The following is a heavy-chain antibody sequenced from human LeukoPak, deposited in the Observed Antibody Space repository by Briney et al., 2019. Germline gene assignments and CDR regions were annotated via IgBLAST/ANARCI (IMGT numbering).Heavy chain of an antibody. D-gene: IGHD3-10*02. CDR3: AELVITMTGGA. J-gene: IGHJ6*04. V-gene: IGHV3-21*01. CDR1: GFTFSTFG. Sequence: PGGSLRLSCAASGFTFSTFGMNWVRQAPGKGLEWVSFISSSSSYIYYADSVKGRFTISRDNAKSSLYLQMNSLRAEDTAVYYCAELVITMTGGAGGKGTTSPSPQ. CDR2: ISSSSSYI.